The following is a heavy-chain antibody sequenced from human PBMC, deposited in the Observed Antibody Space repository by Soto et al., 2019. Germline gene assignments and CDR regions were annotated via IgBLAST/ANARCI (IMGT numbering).Heavy chain of an antibody. CDR1: GGTFSSYA. CDR2: IIPIFGTA. J-gene: IGHJ3*02. Sequence: GASVKVSCKASGGTFSSYAISWVRQAPGQGLEWMGGIIPIFGTANYAQKFQGRVTITADESTSTAYMELSSLRSEDTAVYYCARARVGARTYDAFDIWGQGTMVTVS. V-gene: IGHV1-69*13. CDR3: ARARVGARTYDAFDI. D-gene: IGHD1-26*01.